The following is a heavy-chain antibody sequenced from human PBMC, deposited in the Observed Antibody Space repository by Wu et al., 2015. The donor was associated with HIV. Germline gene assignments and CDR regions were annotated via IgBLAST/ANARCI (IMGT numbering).Heavy chain of an antibody. CDR3: ARSSGYSGYDLPWRYFDY. Sequence: QVQLVQSGAEVKKPGASVKVSCKASGYTFTGYYMHWVRQAPGQGLEWMGWINPNSGGTNYAQKFQGRVTMTRDTSISTAYMELSRLRSDDTAVYYCARSSGYSGYDLPWRYFDYVGPGNAWSTVSS. J-gene: IGHJ4*02. D-gene: IGHD5-12*01. V-gene: IGHV1-2*02. CDR1: GYTFTGYY. CDR2: INPNSGGT.